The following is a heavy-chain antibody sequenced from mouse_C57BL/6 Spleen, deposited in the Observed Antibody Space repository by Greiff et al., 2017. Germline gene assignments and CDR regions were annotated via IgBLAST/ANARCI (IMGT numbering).Heavy chain of an antibody. CDR3: ARDDGEDD. V-gene: IGHV3-6*01. CDR1: GYSITSGYY. Sequence: EVKLQESGPGLVKPSQSLSLTCSVTGYSITSGYYWNWIRQFPGNKLEWMGYISYDGSNNYNPSLKNRISITRDTSKNQFFLKLNSVTTEDTATYYCARDDGEDDWGQGTSVTVSS. J-gene: IGHJ4*01. CDR2: ISYDGSN.